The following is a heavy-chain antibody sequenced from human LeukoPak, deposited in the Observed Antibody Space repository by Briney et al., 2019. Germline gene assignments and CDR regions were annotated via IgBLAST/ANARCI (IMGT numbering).Heavy chain of an antibody. V-gene: IGHV1-18*01. J-gene: IGHJ5*02. Sequence: ASVKVSCKASGYTFTIYGISWVRPAPGQGLGWMGWISVYNGNTNYAPELQGRVTMTTDTSTSKAYMELRSLRSDDTAVYYCARGEMVRIDWFDRWGQGTLVTVSS. CDR2: ISVYNGNT. CDR3: ARGEMVRIDWFDR. CDR1: GYTFTIYG. D-gene: IGHD5-24*01.